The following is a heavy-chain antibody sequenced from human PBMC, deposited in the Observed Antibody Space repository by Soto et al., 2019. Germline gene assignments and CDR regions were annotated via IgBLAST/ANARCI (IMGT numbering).Heavy chain of an antibody. V-gene: IGHV1-8*01. D-gene: IGHD2-2*01. J-gene: IGHJ6*03. Sequence: GASVKVSCKASGYTFTSYDINWVRQATGQGLEWMGWMNPISGNTGYAQKFQGRVTMTRNTSISTAYMELSSLRSEDTAVYYCARELVLVPAATPPHYYYYYYMAVWGKGTTVTVSS. CDR2: MNPISGNT. CDR3: ARELVLVPAATPPHYYYYYYMAV. CDR1: GYTFTSYD.